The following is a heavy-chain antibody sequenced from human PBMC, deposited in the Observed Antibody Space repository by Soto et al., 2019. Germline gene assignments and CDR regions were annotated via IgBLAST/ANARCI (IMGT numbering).Heavy chain of an antibody. CDR2: ISSSSSYI. J-gene: IGHJ6*02. CDR1: GFTFSSYS. D-gene: IGHD3-16*01. CDR3: ARTGTFRDYYYGMDV. V-gene: IGHV3-21*01. Sequence: GGSLRLSCAASGFTFSSYSMNWVRQAPGKGLEWVSSISSSSSYIYYADSVKGRFTISRDSAKNSLYLQMNSLRAEDTAVYYCARTGTFRDYYYGMDVWGQGTTVTVS.